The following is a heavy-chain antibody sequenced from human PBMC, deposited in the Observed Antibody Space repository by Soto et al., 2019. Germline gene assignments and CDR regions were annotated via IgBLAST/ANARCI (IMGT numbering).Heavy chain of an antibody. Sequence: QVQLVESGGGLVTTGGCLRLSWAASGIRFSDYYMSWIRHAPGEGLDWFSYISSDNHYINYADSVKGRLTISRDNAKNSVYLQLNRLISGDASLYYCASLHSNSHLDFWGQGTLFTVSS. D-gene: IGHD6-6*01. CDR3: ASLHSNSHLDF. V-gene: IGHV3-11*06. J-gene: IGHJ4*02. CDR1: GIRFSDYY. CDR2: ISSDNHYI.